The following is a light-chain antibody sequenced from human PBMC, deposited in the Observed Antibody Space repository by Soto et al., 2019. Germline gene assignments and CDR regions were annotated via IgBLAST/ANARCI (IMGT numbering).Light chain of an antibody. V-gene: IGKV3-20*01. CDR3: HQYGSSPLT. J-gene: IGKJ3*01. CDR2: GAS. CDR1: QSVTSNF. Sequence: EIVLTQSPDTLSLSPGERATLTCRASQSVTSNFLAWYQQKPGQAPGLLMYGASSRATGIPDRFSGSGSGTEFTLTISRLEPEDFALYYCHQYGSSPLTFGPGTKVDIK.